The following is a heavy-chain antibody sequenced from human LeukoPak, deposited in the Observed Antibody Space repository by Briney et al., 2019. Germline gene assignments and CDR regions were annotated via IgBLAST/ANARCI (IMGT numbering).Heavy chain of an antibody. Sequence: ASMKVSCKTSGYTFTGYYMHWVRQAPGQGLEWMGWINPTSGATNYAQKFQGRVTMTRDTSISTAYMALSRLRSDDTAVYYCARYPPDCKTTDCRPGDWFDPWGQGTLVTVSP. V-gene: IGHV1-2*02. D-gene: IGHD2/OR15-2a*01. CDR2: INPTSGAT. CDR1: GYTFTGYY. J-gene: IGHJ5*02. CDR3: ARYPPDCKTTDCRPGDWFDP.